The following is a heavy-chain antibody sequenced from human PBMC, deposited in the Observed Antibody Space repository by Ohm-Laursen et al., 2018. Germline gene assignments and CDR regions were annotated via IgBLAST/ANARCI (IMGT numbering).Heavy chain of an antibody. D-gene: IGHD6-19*01. CDR1: GSTFSSDW. CDR3: ARVRGWFTVGGMDV. J-gene: IGHJ6*02. Sequence: GSLRLSCAASGSTFSSDWMHWVRQAPGEGLVWVSRIKGDGSETNYADSVKGRFTISRDNAKNSLYLQMNSLRAEDTALYHCARVRGWFTVGGMDVWGQGTMVTVSS. V-gene: IGHV3-74*01. CDR2: IKGDGSET.